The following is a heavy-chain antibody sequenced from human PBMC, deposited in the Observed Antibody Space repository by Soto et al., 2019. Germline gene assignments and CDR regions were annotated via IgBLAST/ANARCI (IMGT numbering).Heavy chain of an antibody. CDR3: ARSYCRGGSCYSSDGFDI. Sequence: LRLSCAASGFTFNSYSMNWVRQAPGKGLEWVSYISRSSSTIYYGDSLKGRITTSRDNAKNSLYLQMNSLRDEDTAVYFCARSYCRGGSCYSSDGFDIWGQGTMVTVSS. V-gene: IGHV3-48*02. CDR2: ISRSSSTI. CDR1: GFTFNSYS. J-gene: IGHJ3*02. D-gene: IGHD2-15*01.